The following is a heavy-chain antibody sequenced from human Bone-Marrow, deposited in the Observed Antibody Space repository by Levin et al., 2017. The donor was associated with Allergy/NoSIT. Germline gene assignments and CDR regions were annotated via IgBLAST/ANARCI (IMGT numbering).Heavy chain of an antibody. V-gene: IGHV3-30*18. CDR3: AKDCTVTTFPHYYYYGMDV. CDR1: GFTFSSYG. J-gene: IGHJ6*02. D-gene: IGHD4-17*01. CDR2: ISYDGSNK. Sequence: GGSLRLSCAASGFTFSSYGMHWFRQAPGKGLEWVAVISYDGSNKYYADSVKGRFTISRDNSKNTLYLQMNSLRAEDTAVYYCAKDCTVTTFPHYYYYGMDVWGQGTTVTVSS.